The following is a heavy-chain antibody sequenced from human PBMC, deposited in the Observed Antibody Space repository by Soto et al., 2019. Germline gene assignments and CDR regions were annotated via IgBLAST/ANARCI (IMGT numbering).Heavy chain of an antibody. J-gene: IGHJ4*02. CDR1: GGPISGCNR. V-gene: IGHV4-4*02. Sequence: PSEPLSLTCAVSGGPISGCNRCSWVSHPPGQVLEWIGEIYHSGSTNYNPSLKSRVTISVDKSKNQFSLKLSSVTAADTAVYYCARGSYYYDSSGYYYVGDFDYWGQGTLVTVSS. CDR2: IYHSGST. D-gene: IGHD3-22*01. CDR3: ARGSYYYDSSGYYYVGDFDY.